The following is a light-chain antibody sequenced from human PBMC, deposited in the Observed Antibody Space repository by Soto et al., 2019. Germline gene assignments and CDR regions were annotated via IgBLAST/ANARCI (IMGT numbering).Light chain of an antibody. CDR2: DVS. CDR1: SSDVGGYNY. V-gene: IGLV2-14*01. CDR3: SSYRSSSTSPVV. Sequence: QSVLTQPASVSGSPGQSITISCTGTSSDVGGYNYVSWYQQHPGKAPKLMIYDVSNRPSGVSIRFSGSKSGNTASLTISGLQAEDEADYYCSSYRSSSTSPVVFGGGTKVTVL. J-gene: IGLJ2*01.